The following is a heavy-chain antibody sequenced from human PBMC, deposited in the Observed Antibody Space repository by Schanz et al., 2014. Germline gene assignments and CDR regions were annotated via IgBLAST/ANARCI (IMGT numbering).Heavy chain of an antibody. D-gene: IGHD2-2*01. CDR3: ARGGFFDRTSFDS. CDR2: INPSSGTT. V-gene: IGHV1-46*03. J-gene: IGHJ4*02. Sequence: QVQLVQSGAEVKKPGASVRVSCKASGYIFGSHGMTWVRQAPGQGLEWMGKINPSSGTTRIAQNFQGGLTVTRDTSTSTVNMELSSLRSEDTAVYYCARGGFFDRTSFDSWGQGTLVTVSS. CDR1: GYIFGSHG.